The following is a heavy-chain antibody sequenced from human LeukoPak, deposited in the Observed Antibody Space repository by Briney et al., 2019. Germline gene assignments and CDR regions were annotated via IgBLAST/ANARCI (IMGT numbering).Heavy chain of an antibody. CDR1: GHSFTSYW. CDR3: ARHIQLWPSDYYFDY. D-gene: IGHD5-18*01. J-gene: IGHJ4*02. CDR2: IYPGDSDT. Sequence: GESLKISCKGSGHSFTSYWIGWVRQMPGKGLEWMGIIYPGDSDTRYSPSFQGQVTISADKSISTAYLQWSSLKASDTAMYYCARHIQLWPSDYYFDYWGQGTLVTVSS. V-gene: IGHV5-51*01.